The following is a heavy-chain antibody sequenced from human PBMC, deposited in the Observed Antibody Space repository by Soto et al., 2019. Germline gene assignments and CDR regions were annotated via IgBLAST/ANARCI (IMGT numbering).Heavy chain of an antibody. V-gene: IGHV4-4*02. CDR1: GGSISTNDW. Sequence: QVQLQESGPGLVKPSETLSLTCAVSGGSISTNDWWTWVRQPPGKGLEWIGDIHHTGSTTNYSPSLQSRVTVSIDKSENQFSLRLTSVTAADTAVYYCVTRDCTNNVCHFPWGQGTLVTVSS. CDR2: IHHTGSTT. CDR3: VTRDCTNNVCHFP. D-gene: IGHD2-8*01. J-gene: IGHJ5*02.